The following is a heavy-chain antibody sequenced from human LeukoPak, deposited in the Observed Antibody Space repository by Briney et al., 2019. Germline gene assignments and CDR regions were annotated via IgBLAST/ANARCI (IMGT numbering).Heavy chain of an antibody. CDR2: IYSGGST. D-gene: IGHD6-19*01. J-gene: IGHJ6*02. CDR3: ARDGYSSGWYRDYGMDV. CDR1: GFTFSSYA. V-gene: IGHV3-66*01. Sequence: GGSLRLSCAASGFTFSSYAMSWVRQAPGKGLEWVSVIYSGGSTYYADSVKGRFTISRDNSKNTLYLQMNSLRAEDTAVYYCARDGYSSGWYRDYGMDVWGQGTTVTASS.